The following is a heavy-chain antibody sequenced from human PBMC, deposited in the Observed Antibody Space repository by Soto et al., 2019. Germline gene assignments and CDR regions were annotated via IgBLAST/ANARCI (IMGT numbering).Heavy chain of an antibody. J-gene: IGHJ5*02. Sequence: SGPTLVNPTQTLTLTCTFSGFSLSDTDVGVGWIRQPPGKALEWLAFIYWDDDKRYSPSLKTRLTITKDTSKNQVVLTMTNMELEDTATYYWARGHRSNLNCLDPWGQGNFVSVYS. CDR2: IYWDDDK. CDR3: ARGHRSNLNCLDP. V-gene: IGHV2-5*02. CDR1: GFSLSDTDVG.